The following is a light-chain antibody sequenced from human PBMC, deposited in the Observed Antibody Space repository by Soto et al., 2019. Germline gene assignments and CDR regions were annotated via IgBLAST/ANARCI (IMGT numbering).Light chain of an antibody. CDR2: GAS. Sequence: EIVMTQSPATLSVSPGERATLSCRASQSVSSNLAWYQQKPGQAPRLLIYGASTRATGIPARFSGSGSGTEFTLTISSLQSEDFAVYYWQQYKNWPPLTFGGGTKVEIK. CDR1: QSVSSN. CDR3: QQYKNWPPLT. J-gene: IGKJ4*01. V-gene: IGKV3-15*01.